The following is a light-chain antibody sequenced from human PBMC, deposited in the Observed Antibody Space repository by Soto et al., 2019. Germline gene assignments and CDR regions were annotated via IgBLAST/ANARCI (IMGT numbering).Light chain of an antibody. J-gene: IGKJ3*01. Sequence: DVQMAQSPSTLSASVGDRVTITCRASQSIGDWLAWFQQKPGKAPALLIYRASHLESGVPSRFSGSGSGTEFTLTISSLQPDDFSTYYCQHYSTYSGTFGPGTTVEIK. V-gene: IGKV1-5*03. CDR3: QHYSTYSGT. CDR1: QSIGDW. CDR2: RAS.